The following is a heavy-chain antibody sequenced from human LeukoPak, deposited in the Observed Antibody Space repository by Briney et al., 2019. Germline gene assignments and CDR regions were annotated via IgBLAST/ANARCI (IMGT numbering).Heavy chain of an antibody. Sequence: SETLSLTCTVSGGSISSSSYFWGWIRQPPGKGLEWIGNIYYSGSTYYNPSLKSRVTISLDTSKNQFSLRLSAVTAADTAAYYCASVRRGFGESSKYYSYYYMDVWGNGTTVTISS. D-gene: IGHD3-10*01. V-gene: IGHV4-39*01. CDR3: ASVRRGFGESSKYYSYYYMDV. J-gene: IGHJ6*03. CDR2: IYYSGST. CDR1: GGSISSSSYF.